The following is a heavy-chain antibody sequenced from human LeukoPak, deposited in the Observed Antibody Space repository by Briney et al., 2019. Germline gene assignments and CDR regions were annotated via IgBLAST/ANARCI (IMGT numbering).Heavy chain of an antibody. CDR2: IWYDGSNK. CDR1: GFTFSSYG. J-gene: IGHJ3*02. V-gene: IGHV3-30*02. CDR3: AGYDSSGYYDAFDI. Sequence: GGSLRLSCAASGFTFSSYGMHWVRQAPGKGLEWVAVIWYDGSNKYYADSVKGRFTISRDNSKNTLYLQMNSLRAEDTAVYYCAGYDSSGYYDAFDIWGQGTMVTVSS. D-gene: IGHD3-22*01.